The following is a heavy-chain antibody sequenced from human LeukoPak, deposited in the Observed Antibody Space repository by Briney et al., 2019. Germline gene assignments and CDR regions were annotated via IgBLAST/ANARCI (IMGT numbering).Heavy chain of an antibody. CDR3: ARENLYYDFWSGPVHNWFDP. D-gene: IGHD3-3*01. CDR1: GCTFTSYG. V-gene: IGHV1-18*01. J-gene: IGHJ5*02. CDR2: ISAYNGNT. Sequence: AASVKVSCKASGCTFTSYGISWVRQAPGQGLEWMGWISAYNGNTNYAQKLQGRVTMTTDTSTSTAYMELRSLRSDDTAVYYCARENLYYDFWSGPVHNWFDPWGQGTLVTVSS.